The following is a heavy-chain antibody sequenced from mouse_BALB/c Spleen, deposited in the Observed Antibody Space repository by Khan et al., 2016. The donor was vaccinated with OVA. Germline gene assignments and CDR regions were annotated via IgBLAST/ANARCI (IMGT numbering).Heavy chain of an antibody. CDR2: IWGDGST. J-gene: IGHJ4*01. CDR3: VKQNYGTLYAMDY. V-gene: IGHV2-3*01. Sequence: VQLQESGPGLVAPSQSLSITCTVSGFSLTSYGVNWVRQPPGKGLEWLGVIWGDGSTNYHSAIISRLSISKDKSKSQVFSKLNSLQTDDTATFYCVKQNYGTLYAMDYWGQGTSVTVSS. CDR1: GFSLTSYG. D-gene: IGHD2-1*01.